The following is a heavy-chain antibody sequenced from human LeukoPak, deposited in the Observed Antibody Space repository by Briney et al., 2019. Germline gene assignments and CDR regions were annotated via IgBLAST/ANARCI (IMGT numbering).Heavy chain of an antibody. CDR2: ISGDGGST. CDR3: AKGFYYYGSGSYFDY. Sequence: PGGSLRLSCAASGFTFSSYAMHWVRQAPGKGLEWVSLISGDGGSTYYADSVKGRLTISRDNSKNSLYLQMNSLRTEDTALYYCAKGFYYYGSGSYFDYWGQGTLVTVSS. D-gene: IGHD3-10*01. V-gene: IGHV3-43*02. J-gene: IGHJ4*02. CDR1: GFTFSSYA.